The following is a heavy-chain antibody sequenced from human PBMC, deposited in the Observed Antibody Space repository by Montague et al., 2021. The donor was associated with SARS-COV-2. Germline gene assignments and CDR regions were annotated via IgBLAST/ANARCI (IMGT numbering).Heavy chain of an antibody. Sequence: SETLSLTCAVYGGSLSGYYWRWIRQPPGKGLEWCGEINHSGSTNXNPSLKSRVTISLDTSKNQFSLKLSSVTAADTAVYYCARGRRRYNWRDETSYYYGMDVWGQGTTVTVSS. CDR3: ARGRRRYNWRDETSYYYGMDV. V-gene: IGHV4-34*01. J-gene: IGHJ6*02. CDR2: INHSGST. CDR1: GGSLSGYY. D-gene: IGHD1-20*01.